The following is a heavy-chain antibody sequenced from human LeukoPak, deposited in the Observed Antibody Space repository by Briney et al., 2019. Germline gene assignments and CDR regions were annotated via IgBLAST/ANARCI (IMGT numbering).Heavy chain of an antibody. Sequence: ASVQVSCKACGYTFIDYDINWVRQTTGQGLEWMGWMNPDSGSTGYVQKFQGRVTVTRNTSMSTAYTELGSLRSEYTALYYCPRGNENGWTKGWFDPWGQGTLFTVSS. V-gene: IGHV1-8*01. CDR3: PRGNENGWTKGWFDP. CDR2: MNPDSGST. CDR1: GYTFIDYD. J-gene: IGHJ5*02. D-gene: IGHD1-1*01.